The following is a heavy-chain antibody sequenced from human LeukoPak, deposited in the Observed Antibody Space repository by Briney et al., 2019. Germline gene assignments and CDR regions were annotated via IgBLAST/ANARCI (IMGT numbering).Heavy chain of an antibody. CDR1: GGSISSGDYY. D-gene: IGHD2-21*01. CDR3: ARGLRVRDWFDP. J-gene: IGHJ5*02. V-gene: IGHV4-30-4*01. CDR2: IYYSGST. Sequence: SETLSLTCTVSGGSISSGDYYWSWIRQPPGKGLEWIGYIYYSGSTYYNPSLKSRVTISVDTSKNQFSLKLSSVTAADTAVYYCARGLRVRDWFDPWGQGTLVTVSS.